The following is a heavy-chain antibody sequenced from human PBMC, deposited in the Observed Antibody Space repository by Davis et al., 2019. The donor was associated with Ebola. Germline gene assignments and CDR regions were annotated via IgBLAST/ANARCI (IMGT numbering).Heavy chain of an antibody. Sequence: GESLKISCAASGFTFSSYWMSWVRQAPGKGLEWVAAIWYDGSNKYYADSVKGRFTISRDNSKNTLYLQMNSLRAEDTAVYYCARSYCSSTSCYDDPFDYWGQGTLVTVSS. J-gene: IGHJ4*02. CDR1: GFTFSSYW. V-gene: IGHV3-33*08. CDR2: IWYDGSNK. CDR3: ARSYCSSTSCYDDPFDY. D-gene: IGHD2-2*01.